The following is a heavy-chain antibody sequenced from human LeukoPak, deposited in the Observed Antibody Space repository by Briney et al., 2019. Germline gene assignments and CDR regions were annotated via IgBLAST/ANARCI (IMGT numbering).Heavy chain of an antibody. CDR2: IYHSGST. Sequence: PSQTLSLTCTVSGGSISSGGYYWSWIRQPPGKGLEWIGYIYHSGSTYYNPSLKSRVTISVDTSKNQFSLKLSSVTAADTAVYYCARGTHYYDSSGYWSDWFDPWGQGTLVTVSS. D-gene: IGHD3-22*01. V-gene: IGHV4-30-2*01. CDR1: GGSISSGGYY. J-gene: IGHJ5*02. CDR3: ARGTHYYDSSGYWSDWFDP.